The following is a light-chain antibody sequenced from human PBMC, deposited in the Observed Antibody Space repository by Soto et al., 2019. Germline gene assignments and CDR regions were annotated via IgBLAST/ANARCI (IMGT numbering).Light chain of an antibody. Sequence: QSVLAQPPSASGTTGQRVTISCSGSNSNIGSNKVSWYQQLPVTAPKLLIYTSNQRPSGVPDRFSGSKSGTSASLAISGLQSEDEADYYCATWDDTLHGYVFGAGTKVTVL. CDR2: TSN. V-gene: IGLV1-44*01. J-gene: IGLJ1*01. CDR1: NSNIGSNK. CDR3: ATWDDTLHGYV.